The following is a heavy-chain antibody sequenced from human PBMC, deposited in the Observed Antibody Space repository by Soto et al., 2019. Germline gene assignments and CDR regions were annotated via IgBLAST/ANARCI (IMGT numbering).Heavy chain of an antibody. CDR2: INHSGST. Sequence: SETLSLTCAVYGGSFSGYYWSWIRQPPGKGLEWIGEINHSGSTNYNPSLKSRVTISVDTSKNQFSLKLSSVTAADTAVYYCARGPATTVDIDAFDIWGQGTMVTVSS. CDR3: ARGPATTVDIDAFDI. D-gene: IGHD4-17*01. CDR1: GGSFSGYY. J-gene: IGHJ3*02. V-gene: IGHV4-34*01.